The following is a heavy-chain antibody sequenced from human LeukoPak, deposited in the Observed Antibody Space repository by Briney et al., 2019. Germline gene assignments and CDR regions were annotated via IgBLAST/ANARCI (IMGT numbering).Heavy chain of an antibody. Sequence: GASVKVSCKASGYTFTGYYMHWVRQAPGQGLEWMGWINTNTGNPTYAQGFTGRFVFSLDTSVSTAYLQISSLKAEDTAVYYCARGTPGYSSSWYYYYMDVWGKGTTVTVSS. CDR3: ARGTPGYSSSWYYYYMDV. D-gene: IGHD6-13*01. CDR1: GYTFTGYY. J-gene: IGHJ6*03. V-gene: IGHV7-4-1*02. CDR2: INTNTGNP.